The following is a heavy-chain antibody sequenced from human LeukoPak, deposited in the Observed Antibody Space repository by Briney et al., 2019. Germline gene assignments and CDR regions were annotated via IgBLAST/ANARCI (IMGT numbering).Heavy chain of an antibody. CDR1: GFTFDTYG. V-gene: IGHV3-30*03. CDR3: ATRSIYYYYFDY. J-gene: IGHJ4*02. Sequence: GRSLRHSCAASGFTFDTYGMHWVRQAPGKGLEWVAVISYDGNNENYVDSVKGRFTISRDNSKNTLYLQMNSLRAEDTAVYYCATRSIYYYYFDYWGQGTLVTVSS. D-gene: IGHD3-22*01. CDR2: ISYDGNNE.